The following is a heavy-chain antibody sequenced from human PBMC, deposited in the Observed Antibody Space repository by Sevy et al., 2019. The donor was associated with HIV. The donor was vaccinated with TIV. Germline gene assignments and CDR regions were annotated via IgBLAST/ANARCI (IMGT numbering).Heavy chain of an antibody. CDR1: GGSISSSSYY. J-gene: IGHJ4*02. CDR3: ASLRITMVQGVTNFDY. Sequence: SEILSLTCTVSGGSISSSSYYWGWIRQPPGKGLEWIGSIYYSGSTYYNPSLRSRVTISVDTSKNQFSLKLSSVTAADTAVYDCASLRITMVQGVTNFDYWGQGTLVTVSS. V-gene: IGHV4-39*01. CDR2: IYYSGST. D-gene: IGHD3-10*01.